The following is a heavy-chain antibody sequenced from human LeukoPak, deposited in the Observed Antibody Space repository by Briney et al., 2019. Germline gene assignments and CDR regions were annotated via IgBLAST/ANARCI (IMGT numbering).Heavy chain of an antibody. CDR2: IKQDGSEK. V-gene: IGHV3-7*01. J-gene: IGHJ4*02. D-gene: IGHD3-16*01. CDR3: VGHSDY. Sequence: PGGSLRLSRAASGFSFSSYWMSWVRQAPGKGLEWVANIKQDGSEKYYVDSVKGRFTISRDNAKNSLYLQMNSLGAEDTAVYYCVGHSDYWGQGTLVTVSS. CDR1: GFSFSSYW.